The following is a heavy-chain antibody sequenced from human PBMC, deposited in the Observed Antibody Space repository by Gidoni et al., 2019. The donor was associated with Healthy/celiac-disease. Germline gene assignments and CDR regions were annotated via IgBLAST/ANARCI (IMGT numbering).Heavy chain of an antibody. CDR1: GYTFTSYY. CDR2: INPSGGST. V-gene: IGHV1-46*01. D-gene: IGHD2-2*01. J-gene: IGHJ5*02. CDR3: ARVEPGYCSSTSCYSGTGFDP. Sequence: QVQLVQSGAEVKKPGASVKVSCKASGYTFTSYYMHWVRQAPGQGLEWMGIINPSGGSTSYAQKFQGRVTMTRDTSTSTVYMELSSLRSEDTAVYYCARVEPGYCSSTSCYSGTGFDPWGQGTLVTVSS.